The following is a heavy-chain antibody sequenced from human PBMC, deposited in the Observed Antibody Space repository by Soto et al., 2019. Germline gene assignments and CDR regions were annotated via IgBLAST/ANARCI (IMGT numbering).Heavy chain of an antibody. CDR3: ARARWYDAFDV. Sequence: WETLSLTCAVSGFFISSGNYWGWIRKPPGKGLEWIGSIFHGGNTYYNPSLKSRVTISVDMSKNQFSLKLNSVTAADTAVYYCARARWYDAFDVWGQGTVVTVSS. D-gene: IGHD2-15*01. CDR1: GFFISSGNY. V-gene: IGHV4-38-2*01. J-gene: IGHJ3*01. CDR2: IFHGGNT.